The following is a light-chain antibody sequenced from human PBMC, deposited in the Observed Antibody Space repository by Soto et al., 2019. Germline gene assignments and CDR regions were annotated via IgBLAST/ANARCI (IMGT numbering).Light chain of an antibody. CDR3: QQCGTSGNT. Sequence: EIVLTQSPGTLSLSPGERATLSCRASQSVSSSYLAWYQQKPGQAPRLLIYGASSRATGIPDRFSGSGSGTDFTLTISRLEPEDFAVYYCQQCGTSGNTFGQGTKVDIK. CDR1: QSVSSSY. CDR2: GAS. V-gene: IGKV3-20*01. J-gene: IGKJ2*01.